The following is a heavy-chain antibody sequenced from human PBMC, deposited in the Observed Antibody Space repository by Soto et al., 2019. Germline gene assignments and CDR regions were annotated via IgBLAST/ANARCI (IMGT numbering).Heavy chain of an antibody. CDR1: GGSFSGYY. J-gene: IGHJ4*02. CDR2: INHSGST. Sequence: SETLSLTCAVYGGSFSGYYWSWIRQPPGNGLEWIGEINHSGSTNYNPSLKSRVTISVDTSKNQFSLKLSSVTAADTAVYYCARSGPSDIVVVPAAYYFDYWGQGTLVTVSS. CDR3: ARSGPSDIVVVPAAYYFDY. D-gene: IGHD2-2*01. V-gene: IGHV4-34*01.